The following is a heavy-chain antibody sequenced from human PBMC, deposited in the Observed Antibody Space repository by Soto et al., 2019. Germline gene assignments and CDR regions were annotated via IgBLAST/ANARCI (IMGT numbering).Heavy chain of an antibody. CDR1: GFTFSSYD. J-gene: IGHJ4*02. V-gene: IGHV3-13*01. Sequence: GGSLRLSCAASGFTFSSYDMHWVRQATGKGLEWVSAIGTAGDTYYPGSVKGRFTISRENAKNSLYLQMNSLRAEDTAVYYCARASGCISTSCYPGEAPPDYWGQGTQVTVSS. D-gene: IGHD2-2*01. CDR2: IGTAGDT. CDR3: ARASGCISTSCYPGEAPPDY.